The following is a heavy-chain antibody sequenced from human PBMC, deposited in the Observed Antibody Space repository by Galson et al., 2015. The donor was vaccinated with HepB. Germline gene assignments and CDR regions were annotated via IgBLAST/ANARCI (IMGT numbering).Heavy chain of an antibody. CDR1: GFTFSSYA. J-gene: IGHJ4*02. V-gene: IGHV3-23*01. CDR3: AKGGSGWYYFDY. D-gene: IGHD6-19*01. CDR2: ISGSGGST. Sequence: SLRLSCAASGFTFSSYAMSWVRQAPGKGLEWASAISGSGGSTYYADSVKGRFTISRDNSKNTLYLQMNSLRAEDTAVYYCAKGGSGWYYFDYWGQGTLVTVSS.